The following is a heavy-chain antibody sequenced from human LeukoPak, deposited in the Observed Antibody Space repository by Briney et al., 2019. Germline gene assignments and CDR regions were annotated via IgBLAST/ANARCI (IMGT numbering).Heavy chain of an antibody. CDR1: GTSITNYY. CDR3: ARGLDY. J-gene: IGHJ4*02. Sequence: SETLSLTCSVSGTSITNYYWSWIRQSPEKGLEWIGYVSYVGGTKYHPSFKSRVSISIDSSNSHFSLRLTSITAADTAVYYCARGLDYWGQGTLVTVSS. D-gene: IGHD5-12*01. CDR2: VSYVGGT. V-gene: IGHV4-59*01.